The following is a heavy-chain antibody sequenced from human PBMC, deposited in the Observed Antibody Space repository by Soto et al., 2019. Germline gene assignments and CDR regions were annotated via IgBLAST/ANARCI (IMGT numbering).Heavy chain of an antibody. Sequence: QVQLVQSGAEVKKPGSSVKVSCKASGGTFSSYTLAWVRQAPGQGLEWMGEIIPIFGTTNYVPKFQGRVTITADVSTNTAYMELSSLRSEDTAMYYCARDSTAASGTDYWGQGTLVTVSS. CDR3: ARDSTAASGTDY. CDR2: IIPIFGTT. CDR1: GGTFSSYT. J-gene: IGHJ4*02. V-gene: IGHV1-69*01. D-gene: IGHD1-26*01.